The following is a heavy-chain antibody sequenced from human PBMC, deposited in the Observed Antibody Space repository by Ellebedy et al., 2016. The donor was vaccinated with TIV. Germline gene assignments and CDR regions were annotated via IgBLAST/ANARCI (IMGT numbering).Heavy chain of an antibody. D-gene: IGHD5-24*01. V-gene: IGHV3-30*04. CDR2: ISYDGSTE. Sequence: GESLKISCAVSGFVFKSCALYWVRQAPGKGLEWVSAISYDGSTEYYEDSVKGRLTISRDKSNKTVDLQMKSMRPEDTAVYFCARDRGKTWRQEGLDYWGQGSLVTVSS. J-gene: IGHJ4*02. CDR3: ARDRGKTWRQEGLDY. CDR1: GFVFKSCA.